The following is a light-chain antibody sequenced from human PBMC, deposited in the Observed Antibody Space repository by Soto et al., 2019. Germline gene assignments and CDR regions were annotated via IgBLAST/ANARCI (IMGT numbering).Light chain of an antibody. J-gene: IGLJ1*01. CDR2: GNN. Sequence: QSVLTQPPSVSGAPGQRVTISCTGSSSNIGAGYDVHWYQRLPGTAPKVLIYGNNNRPSVVPDRFSGSKSGTSASLAITGLQAEDEADYYCQSYDSSLSGSYVFGTGTKVTVL. CDR1: SSNIGAGYD. V-gene: IGLV1-40*01. CDR3: QSYDSSLSGSYV.